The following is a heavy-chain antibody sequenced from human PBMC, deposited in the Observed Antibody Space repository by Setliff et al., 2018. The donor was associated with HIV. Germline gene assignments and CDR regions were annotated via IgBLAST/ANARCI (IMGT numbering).Heavy chain of an antibody. V-gene: IGHV3-73*01. D-gene: IGHD6-13*01. CDR1: GFTFSASA. CDR2: IRSKASAYAT. Sequence: GGSLRLSCAASGFTFSASAIHWVRQASGKGPEWVGHIRSKASAYATASAASVKGRFTVSRDDSSDTAYLHMSNLKSEDTAVYYCVAATTEGFDPWGQGTLVTSPQ. J-gene: IGHJ5*02. CDR3: VAATTEGFDP.